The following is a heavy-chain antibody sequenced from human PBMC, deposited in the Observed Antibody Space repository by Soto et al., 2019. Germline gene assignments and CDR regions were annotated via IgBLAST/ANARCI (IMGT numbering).Heavy chain of an antibody. Sequence: QARLVQSGPEMKKPGASVKVSCKASGYTFINYGVSWVRQAPGQGLEWLGWVSSYNGNTNYAQTVRGRVTMTTDTSTSTAYMELRTLKSDDTAVYYCARDEGSHGFDSWGQGTLVTVSS. CDR2: VSSYNGNT. CDR1: GYTFINYG. D-gene: IGHD6-13*01. V-gene: IGHV1-18*04. J-gene: IGHJ4*02. CDR3: ARDEGSHGFDS.